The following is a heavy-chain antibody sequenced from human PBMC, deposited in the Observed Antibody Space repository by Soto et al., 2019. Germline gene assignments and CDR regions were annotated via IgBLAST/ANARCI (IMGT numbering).Heavy chain of an antibody. D-gene: IGHD5-18*01. CDR3: ARHLLGGYSYGEYFDY. CDR2: IYYSGST. CDR1: SGSISSSSYY. J-gene: IGHJ4*02. V-gene: IGHV4-39*01. Sequence: PXETLSVSCTVSSGSISSSSYYWGWIRQPPGKGLEWIGSIYYSGSTYYNPSLKSRVTISVDTSKNQFSLKLSSVTAADTAVYYCARHLLGGYSYGEYFDYWGQGTLVTVSS.